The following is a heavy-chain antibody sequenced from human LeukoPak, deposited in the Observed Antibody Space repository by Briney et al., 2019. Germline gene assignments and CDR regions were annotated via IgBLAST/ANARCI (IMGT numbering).Heavy chain of an antibody. V-gene: IGHV3-48*01. J-gene: IGHJ4*02. D-gene: IGHD1-26*01. CDR2: ISSRSSSI. CDR3: ASGDSGSYLPYFDY. CDR1: GFTFSSYS. Sequence: PGGSLRLSCAASGFTFSSYSMNWVRQAPGKGLEWVSYISSRSSSIYYADSVKGRFTISRDNAKNSLYLQMNSLRAEDTAVYYCASGDSGSYLPYFDYWGQGTLVTVSS.